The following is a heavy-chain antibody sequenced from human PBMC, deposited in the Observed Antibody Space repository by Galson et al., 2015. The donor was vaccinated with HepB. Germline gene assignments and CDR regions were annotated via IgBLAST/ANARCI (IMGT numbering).Heavy chain of an antibody. J-gene: IGHJ6*02. D-gene: IGHD2-21*01. CDR2: ISGSGGMT. V-gene: IGHV3-23*01. CDR3: SGGKYSSYYYYAMDV. CDR1: GFTFDGFA. Sequence: LRLSCAASGFTFDGFAMTWVRQAPGKGLEWVSTISGSGGMTHYADSVRGRFTISRDNSQNTLHLQMNSLRAEDTAVYYCSGGKYSSYYYYAMDVWGQGTTVTVSS.